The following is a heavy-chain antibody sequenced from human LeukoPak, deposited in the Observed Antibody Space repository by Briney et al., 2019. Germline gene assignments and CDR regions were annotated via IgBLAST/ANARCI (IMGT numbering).Heavy chain of an antibody. Sequence: SETLSLTCAVSGGSFSGYYWSWIRQPPGKGLEWIGEINHSGSTNYNPSLKSRVTISVDTSKNQFSLKLSSVTAADTAVYYCARRSKTRIDYWGQGTLVTVSS. CDR3: ARRSKTRIDY. CDR2: INHSGST. V-gene: IGHV4-34*01. D-gene: IGHD4-11*01. CDR1: GGSFSGYY. J-gene: IGHJ4*02.